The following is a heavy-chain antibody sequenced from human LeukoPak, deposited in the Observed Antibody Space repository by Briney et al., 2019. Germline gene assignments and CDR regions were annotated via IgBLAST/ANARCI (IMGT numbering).Heavy chain of an antibody. J-gene: IGHJ4*02. CDR3: ARRYSGYDYEDY. CDR1: GFTFSNFG. D-gene: IGHD5-12*01. CDR2: ISSSSSYI. V-gene: IGHV3-21*01. Sequence: GGSLRLSCAASGFTFSNFGINWVRQAPGKGLEWVSSISSSSSYISYADSVKGRFTISRDNAKNSLYLQMNSLRDEDTAVYYCARRYSGYDYEDYWGQGTLVTVSS.